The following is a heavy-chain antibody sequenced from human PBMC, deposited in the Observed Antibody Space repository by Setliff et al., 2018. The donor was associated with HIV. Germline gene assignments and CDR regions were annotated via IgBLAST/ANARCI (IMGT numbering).Heavy chain of an antibody. CDR2: INPKSGGT. J-gene: IGHJ1*01. CDR1: GYTFTGYY. V-gene: IGHV1-2*04. D-gene: IGHD5-12*01. CDR3: ARDGGGYHYGGYFQH. Sequence: SSVKVPCKASGYTFTGYYMHWVRQAPGQGPQWMGWINPKSGGTKYAQKFQGWVAMTRDTFISTAYQEVSRLISDDTAVYYCARDGGGYHYGGYFQHWGQGTLVTVSS.